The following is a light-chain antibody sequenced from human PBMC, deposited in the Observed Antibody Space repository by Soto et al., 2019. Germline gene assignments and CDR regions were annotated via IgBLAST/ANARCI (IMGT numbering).Light chain of an antibody. CDR3: AVWDDSLTGWV. CDR1: TSNIGSNT. V-gene: IGLV1-44*01. CDR2: NNN. Sequence: QSVLTQPPSASGTPGQRVTISCSGSTSNIGSNTVNWYQQLPGTAPKLLIFNNNQRPSGVRDRFSGSKSGTSASLAISGLQSEDEADYFCAVWDDSLTGWVFGGGTKVTVL. J-gene: IGLJ3*02.